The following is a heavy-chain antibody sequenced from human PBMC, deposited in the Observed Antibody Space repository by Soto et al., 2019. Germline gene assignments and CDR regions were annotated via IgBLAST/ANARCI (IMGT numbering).Heavy chain of an antibody. J-gene: IGHJ4*02. D-gene: IGHD6-19*01. CDR1: GYSFTDYW. Sequence: EVQLVQSGAEVKKPGESLKISCKGSGYSFTDYWIGWVRQMPGNGLAWMGIIYPGDSDTRYTPSFQGQVTITVDKSISTVYLHWSILKAADTALYFCARHCGRGWYVDHWGQGTLGTVSS. CDR2: IYPGDSDT. CDR3: ARHCGRGWYVDH. V-gene: IGHV5-51*01.